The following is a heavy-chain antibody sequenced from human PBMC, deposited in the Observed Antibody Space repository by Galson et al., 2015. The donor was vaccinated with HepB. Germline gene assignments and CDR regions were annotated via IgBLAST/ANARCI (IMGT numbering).Heavy chain of an antibody. J-gene: IGHJ6*02. Sequence: SLRLSCAASGFTSGFTFSNYGMHWVRQAPGKGLEWVAVISHDGSEKYYADPAKGRFTISRDNSKNTLYLHMNSLEPEDTALYYCARRATVTYYAMDVWGQGTTVTVSS. CDR1: GFTFSNYG. CDR2: ISHDGSEK. D-gene: IGHD4-17*01. CDR3: ARRATVTYYAMDV. V-gene: IGHV3-30*03.